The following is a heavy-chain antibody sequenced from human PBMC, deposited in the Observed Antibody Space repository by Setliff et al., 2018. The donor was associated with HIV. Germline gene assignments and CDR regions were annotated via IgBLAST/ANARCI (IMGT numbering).Heavy chain of an antibody. Sequence: SETLSLTCTVSGGSISSEGYYWSWIRQHPGQGLEGIGYIYYSGSTYYNPSLKSRVTMSVNHTNNQLSLKLSSVTAADTAVYDCAREGARHYGSGRYHSWFDPWGQGTQVTVSS. CDR2: IYYSGST. CDR3: AREGARHYGSGRYHSWFDP. V-gene: IGHV4-31*03. J-gene: IGHJ5*02. CDR1: GGSISSEGYY. D-gene: IGHD3-10*01.